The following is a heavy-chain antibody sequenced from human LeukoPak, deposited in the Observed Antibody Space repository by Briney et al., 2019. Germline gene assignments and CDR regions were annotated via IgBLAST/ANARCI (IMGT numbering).Heavy chain of an antibody. Sequence: ASVKVSCKASGYTFTEYPMHWVRQAPGQGLQWMGDINPHSGATNYAQTFQGRVTMTLDTSISTAYMDLIRLRVDDTAVYFCAKDKLGTNPLGYYYGMDVWGQGTTVTVSS. CDR2: INPHSGAT. J-gene: IGHJ6*02. CDR3: AKDKLGTNPLGYYYGMDV. V-gene: IGHV1-2*02. CDR1: GYTFTEYP. D-gene: IGHD7-27*01.